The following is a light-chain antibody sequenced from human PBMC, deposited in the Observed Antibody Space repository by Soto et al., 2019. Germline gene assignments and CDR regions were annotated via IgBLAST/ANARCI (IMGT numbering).Light chain of an antibody. CDR3: QVWDSIGDHHVV. J-gene: IGLJ2*01. CDR1: NIGSKS. V-gene: IGLV3-21*02. Sequence: SYELAQPPSVSVAPGQTARITCGGPNIGSKSVHWYQQKPGQAPVLVVYDDSDRPSGIPERISDSNSGNTATLTISRVEAGDEADYYCQVWDSIGDHHVVFGGGTKLTVL. CDR2: DDS.